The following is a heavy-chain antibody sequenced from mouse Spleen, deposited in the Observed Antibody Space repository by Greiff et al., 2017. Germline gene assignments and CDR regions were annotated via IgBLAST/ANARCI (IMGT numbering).Heavy chain of an antibody. V-gene: IGHV3-6*01. Sequence: EVQLQQSGPGLVKPSQSLSLTCSVTGYSITGGYYWNWIRQFPGNKLEWMGYISYDGSNNYNPSLKNRISITRDTSKNQFFLKLNSVTTEDTATYHGAVIVGLGVVAYWGPGTLVTGSA. D-gene: IGHD4-1*01. J-gene: IGHJ3*01. CDR2: ISYDGSN. CDR3: AVIVGLGVVAY. CDR1: GYSITGGYY.